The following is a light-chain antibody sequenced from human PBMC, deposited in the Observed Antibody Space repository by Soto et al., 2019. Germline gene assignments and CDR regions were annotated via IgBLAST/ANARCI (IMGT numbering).Light chain of an antibody. J-gene: IGKJ4*01. Sequence: EIVLTQSPGTLSLSPGERATLSSRASQSVSSSYLAWYQQKPGQAPRLLIYGASSRATGIPDRFSGSGSGTDFTLTISRLEPEDFTVYYCQQHSDWPLTFGGGTKVDIK. CDR2: GAS. CDR1: QSVSSSY. V-gene: IGKV3-20*01. CDR3: QQHSDWPLT.